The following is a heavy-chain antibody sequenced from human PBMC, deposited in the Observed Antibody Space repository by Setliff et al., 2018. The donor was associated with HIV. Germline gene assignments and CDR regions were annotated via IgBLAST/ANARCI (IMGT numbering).Heavy chain of an antibody. CDR2: IYYSGST. D-gene: IGHD6-19*01. Sequence: SETLSLTCTVSGGSINSNSYYWAWIRQPPGRGLEWIGSIYYSGSTYYNPSLKSRVTISADTSKIQFSLKLSSVTAADTAVYYCVRLTGISSGWYGGGYYFDYWGRGTLVTVSS. CDR3: VRLTGISSGWYGGGYYFDY. V-gene: IGHV4-39*01. J-gene: IGHJ4*02. CDR1: GGSINSNSYY.